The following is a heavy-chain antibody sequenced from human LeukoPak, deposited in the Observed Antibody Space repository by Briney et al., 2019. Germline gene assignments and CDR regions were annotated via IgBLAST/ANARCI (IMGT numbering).Heavy chain of an antibody. CDR2: ISYDGSSA. J-gene: IGHJ4*02. CDR3: AKGQMATNTRNYFDY. V-gene: IGHV3-30*18. Sequence: PGGSLRLSCAASGFTFSTYGIHWVRQAPGKGLEWVPVISYDGSSAYYADSVKGRFTISRDNSKNTLYLQMNNLGLADTAVYYCAKGQMATNTRNYFDYWGQGTLVTVSS. CDR1: GFTFSTYG. D-gene: IGHD5-24*01.